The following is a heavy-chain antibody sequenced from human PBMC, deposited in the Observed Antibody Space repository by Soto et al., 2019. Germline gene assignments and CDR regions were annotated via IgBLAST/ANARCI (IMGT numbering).Heavy chain of an antibody. V-gene: IGHV1-24*01. Sequence: ASVKVSCKVSGYTLTELSMHWVRQAPGKGLEWMGGFDPEDGETIYAQKFQGRVTMTEDTSTDTAYMELSSLRSEDTAVYYCATDLYSYGHFDYWGQGTLVTVSS. CDR2: FDPEDGET. CDR3: ATDLYSYGHFDY. CDR1: GYTLTELS. D-gene: IGHD5-18*01. J-gene: IGHJ4*02.